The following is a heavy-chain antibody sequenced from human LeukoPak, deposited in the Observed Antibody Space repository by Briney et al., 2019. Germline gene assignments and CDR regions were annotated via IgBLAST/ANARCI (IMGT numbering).Heavy chain of an antibody. D-gene: IGHD3-22*01. CDR1: GGSFSGYY. V-gene: IGHV4-34*01. Sequence: ASETLSLTCAVYGGSFSGYYWSWIRQPPGKGLEWIGEINHSGSTNYNPSLKSRVTISVDTSKNQFSLKLSSVTAADTAVYYCASSRVITTRRSAFDIWGQGTMVTVSS. J-gene: IGHJ3*02. CDR2: INHSGST. CDR3: ASSRVITTRRSAFDI.